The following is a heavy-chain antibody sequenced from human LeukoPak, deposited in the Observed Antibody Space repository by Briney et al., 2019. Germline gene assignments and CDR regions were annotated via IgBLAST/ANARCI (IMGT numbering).Heavy chain of an antibody. V-gene: IGHV1-2*02. CDR1: GYTFTGYY. CDR3: ARVKYYYDSSGYYYPY. D-gene: IGHD3-22*01. Sequence: ASVKVSCKASGYTFTGYYMHWVRQAPGQGLEWMGWINPDSGGTNYAQKFQGRVTMTRDTSISTAYMELSRLRSDDTAVYYCARVKYYYDSSGYYYPYWGQGTLVTVSS. CDR2: INPDSGGT. J-gene: IGHJ4*02.